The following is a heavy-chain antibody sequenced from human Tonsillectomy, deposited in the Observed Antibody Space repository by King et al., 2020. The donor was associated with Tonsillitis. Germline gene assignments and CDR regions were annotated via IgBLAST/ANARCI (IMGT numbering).Heavy chain of an antibody. CDR1: GFAFSSFG. V-gene: IGHV3-30-3*01. J-gene: IGHJ4*02. CDR2: ISYDGSST. D-gene: IGHD1-26*01. CDR3: ARGSREFDY. Sequence: VQLVESGGGVVQPGRSLRLSCAASGFAFSSFGMHWVRQAPGKGLEWVAVISYDGSSTNYAESVKGRFTIFRDNSKNTLDLQLNSLIAEDTAVYYCARGSREFDYWGQGALVTVSS.